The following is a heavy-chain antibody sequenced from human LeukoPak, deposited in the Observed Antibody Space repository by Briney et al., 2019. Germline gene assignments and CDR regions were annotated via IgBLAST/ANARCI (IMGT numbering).Heavy chain of an antibody. CDR3: AARGPSLAGHYGSGSYYISWFDP. CDR1: GYTFTDYY. D-gene: IGHD3-10*01. V-gene: IGHV1-69-2*01. CDR2: VDPEDGET. J-gene: IGHJ5*02. Sequence: ASVKVSCKVSGYTFTDYYMHWVQQAPGKGLEWMGLVDPEDGETIYAEKFQGRVTITADSSTATAYMELSSLRSEDTAVYYCAARGPSLAGHYGSGSYYISWFDPWGQGTLVTVSS.